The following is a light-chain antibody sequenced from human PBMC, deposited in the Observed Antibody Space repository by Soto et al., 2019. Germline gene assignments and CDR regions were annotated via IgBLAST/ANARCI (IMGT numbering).Light chain of an antibody. J-gene: IGLJ1*01. CDR2: EVS. Sequence: QSVLTQPASVSGSPGQSITISCTGTSSDVGAYDYVSWYQQHPDKAPKLMIYEVSNRPSGVSNRFSGSKSVNTATLTISGLQADDEADYYCSSYKSSSTRVFGTGTKVTV. CDR3: SSYKSSSTRV. CDR1: SSDVGAYDY. V-gene: IGLV2-14*03.